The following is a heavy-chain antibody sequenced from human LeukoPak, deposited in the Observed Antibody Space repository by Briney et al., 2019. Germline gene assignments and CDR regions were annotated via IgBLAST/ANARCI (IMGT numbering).Heavy chain of an antibody. CDR3: ARDRGGGGYLGAFDI. V-gene: IGHV1-2*02. J-gene: IGHJ3*02. Sequence: ASVKVSSTASVYTFTPYYMHWVRQSPGQGLECMGWINPNSGGTNEAQNFQGRVTMTSDTSISTAYMELSMLMSDDTAVYYGARDRGGGGYLGAFDIWGQGTMVTVSS. CDR1: VYTFTPYY. CDR2: INPNSGGT. D-gene: IGHD1-26*01.